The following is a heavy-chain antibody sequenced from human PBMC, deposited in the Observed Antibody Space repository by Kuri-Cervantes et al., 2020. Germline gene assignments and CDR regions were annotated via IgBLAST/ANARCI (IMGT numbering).Heavy chain of an antibody. V-gene: IGHV3-21*05. CDR3: ARETSRALVD. CDR2: ITSSSTNT. CDR1: GFTFSGYG. Sequence: GGSLSLTCAPFGFTFSGYGMIWVRQAPGKVPEWVSYITSSSTNTYYADSVRGRFTISRDNSKNTLYLQMGGLRAEDMAVYYCARETSRALVDWGQGTLVTVSS. J-gene: IGHJ4*02.